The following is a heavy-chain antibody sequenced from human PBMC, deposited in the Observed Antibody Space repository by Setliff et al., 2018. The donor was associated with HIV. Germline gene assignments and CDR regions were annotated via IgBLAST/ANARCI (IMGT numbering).Heavy chain of an antibody. J-gene: IGHJ4*02. V-gene: IGHV1-69*10. CDR3: ATAKEHWLSEGGFDY. CDR1: GTNLDSFV. CDR2: ITPVIGRP. D-gene: IGHD6-19*01. Sequence: GASVKVSCKASGTNLDSFVISWVRQASGQGLEWMGGITPVIGRPNYAQRFHDRVIMTEDSSTDTAYMELSSLTSDDTAVYYCATAKEHWLSEGGFDYWGQGTLVTVSS.